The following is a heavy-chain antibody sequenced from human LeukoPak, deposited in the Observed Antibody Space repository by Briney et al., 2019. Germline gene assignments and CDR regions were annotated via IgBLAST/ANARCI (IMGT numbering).Heavy chain of an antibody. CDR3: AKAHSPREYEGFYYYYYYGMDV. CDR2: ISGSGGST. J-gene: IGHJ6*02. D-gene: IGHD3-10*01. CDR1: GFTFSSYA. Sequence: PGGSLRLSCAASGFTFSSYAMSWVRQAPGKGLEWVSAISGSGGSTYYADSVKGRFTISRDNSKNTLYLQMNSLRAEDTAVYYCAKAHSPREYEGFYYYYYYGMDVWGQGTTVTVSS. V-gene: IGHV3-23*01.